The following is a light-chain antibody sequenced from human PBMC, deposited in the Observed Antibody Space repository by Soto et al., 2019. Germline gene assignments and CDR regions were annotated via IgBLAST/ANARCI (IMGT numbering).Light chain of an antibody. J-gene: IGKJ1*01. CDR2: GAS. CDR3: QQYGSSQT. V-gene: IGKV3-20*01. CDR1: QSVSSSY. Sequence: EIVLTQSPGTLSLSPGERATLSCRASQSVSSSYLAWYQQKPGQAPRLLIYGASSRATGIPDRFSGSGSGTDFTLTISRLEPEDFAVYYCQQYGSSQTFGQGTKVE.